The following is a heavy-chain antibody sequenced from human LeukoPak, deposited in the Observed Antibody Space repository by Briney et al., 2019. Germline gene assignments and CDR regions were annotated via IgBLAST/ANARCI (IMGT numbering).Heavy chain of an antibody. CDR3: ARELVVPYYYDSSGYYYYYYYMDV. D-gene: IGHD3-22*01. Sequence: GGSLRRSCAASGFTFSSYWKHWVRQAPGKGLVWVSRINSDGSSTSYADSVKGRFTISRDNAKNTLYLQMNSLRAEDTAVYYCARELVVPYYYDSSGYYYYYYYMDVWGKGTTVTISS. V-gene: IGHV3-74*01. CDR2: INSDGSST. CDR1: GFTFSSYW. J-gene: IGHJ6*03.